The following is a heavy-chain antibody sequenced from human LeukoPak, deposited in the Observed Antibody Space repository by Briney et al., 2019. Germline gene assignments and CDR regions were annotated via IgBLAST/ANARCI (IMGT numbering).Heavy chain of an antibody. CDR3: ARAQTN. V-gene: IGHV3-48*01. D-gene: IGHD4-11*01. CDR1: GFTFSSYS. Sequence: GGSLRLSCAASGFTFSSYSMNWVRQAPGKGLEWVSYISSSSSTIYYADSVKGRFTISRDNAKDSLYLQMNSLRAEDTAVYYCARAQTNWGQGTLVTVSS. J-gene: IGHJ4*02. CDR2: ISSSSSTI.